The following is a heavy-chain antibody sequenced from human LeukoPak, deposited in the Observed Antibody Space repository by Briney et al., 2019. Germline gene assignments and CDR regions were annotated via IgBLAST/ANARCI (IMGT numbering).Heavy chain of an antibody. CDR2: INPNSGGT. Sequence: GASVKVSCKASGYTFTGYYMHWVRQAPGQGLEWMGWINPNSGGTNYAQKFQGRVTMTRDTSISTAYMELSGLRSDDTAVYYCARANSGLAVAGREWFDPWGQGTLVTVSS. D-gene: IGHD6-19*01. CDR3: ARANSGLAVAGREWFDP. V-gene: IGHV1-2*02. CDR1: GYTFTGYY. J-gene: IGHJ5*02.